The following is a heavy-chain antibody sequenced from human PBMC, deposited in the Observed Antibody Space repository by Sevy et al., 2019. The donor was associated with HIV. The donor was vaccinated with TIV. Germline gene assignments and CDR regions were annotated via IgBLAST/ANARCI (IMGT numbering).Heavy chain of an antibody. Sequence: ASVKVSCKASGGTFTSYPISWVRQAPGQGLEWMGGIIPIFGTANYAQKFQGRVTITADESTSTAYMELSSLRSEDTAVYYCAREEGIAVAGGTAFDIWGQGTMVTVSS. CDR1: GGTFTSYP. CDR3: AREEGIAVAGGTAFDI. V-gene: IGHV1-69*13. CDR2: IIPIFGTA. D-gene: IGHD6-19*01. J-gene: IGHJ3*02.